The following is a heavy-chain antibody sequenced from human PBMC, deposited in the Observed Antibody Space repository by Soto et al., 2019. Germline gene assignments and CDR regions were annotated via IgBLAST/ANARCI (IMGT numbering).Heavy chain of an antibody. Sequence: GGSLRLSCAASGFTFSDHYMDWVRQAPGKGLEWVGRSRDKTNSYTTEYAASVKGRFTISRDNSKNLLYLQMNSLKIEDTAVYYCARISPTLIRSDYNYYMDVWGKGTTVTVSS. V-gene: IGHV3-72*01. CDR3: ARISPTLIRSDYNYYMDV. J-gene: IGHJ6*03. D-gene: IGHD3-3*02. CDR1: GFTFSDHY. CDR2: SRDKTNSYTT.